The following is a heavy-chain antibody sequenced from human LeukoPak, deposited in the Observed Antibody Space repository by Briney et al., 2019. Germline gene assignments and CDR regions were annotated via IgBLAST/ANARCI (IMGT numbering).Heavy chain of an antibody. CDR1: GGSFSGYY. Sequence: SETLSLTCAVYGGSFSGYYWSWIRQPPGKGLEWIGEINHSGSTNYNPSLKSRVTISVDTSKNQFSLKLSSVTAADTAVYYCARGGYDILTGYPYCFDYWGQGTLVTVSS. J-gene: IGHJ4*02. V-gene: IGHV4-34*01. CDR2: INHSGST. D-gene: IGHD3-9*01. CDR3: ARGGYDILTGYPYCFDY.